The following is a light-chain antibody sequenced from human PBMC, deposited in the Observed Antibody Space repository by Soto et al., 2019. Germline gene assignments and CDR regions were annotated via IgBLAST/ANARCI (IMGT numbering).Light chain of an antibody. Sequence: EVVLTQSPATLSVSPGEGVTLSCRASQSVNSNLAWYQQKPGQAPRLLIYGASTRATDIPARFSGSGSGTEFTLTVSSLQSEDFAVYSCQQYNSWPLTFGGGTK. CDR3: QQYNSWPLT. CDR2: GAS. J-gene: IGKJ4*01. CDR1: QSVNSN. V-gene: IGKV3-15*01.